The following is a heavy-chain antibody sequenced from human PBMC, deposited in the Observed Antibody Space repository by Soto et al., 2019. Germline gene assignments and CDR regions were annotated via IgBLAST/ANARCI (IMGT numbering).Heavy chain of an antibody. CDR2: IRGSGVST. D-gene: IGHD6-19*01. Sequence: GGSLRLSCAASGFTFSSSVMSWVRQAPGKGLEWVSAIRGSGVSTYYADSVKGRFTISRDNSKKTLYLQMNSLRAEDTAVYYCAKDHGQWLVGFDYWGQGTLVTVSS. J-gene: IGHJ4*02. CDR3: AKDHGQWLVGFDY. V-gene: IGHV3-23*01. CDR1: GFTFSSSV.